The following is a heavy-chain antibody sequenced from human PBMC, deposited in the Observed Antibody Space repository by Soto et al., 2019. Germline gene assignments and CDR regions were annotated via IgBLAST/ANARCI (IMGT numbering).Heavy chain of an antibody. J-gene: IGHJ6*02. CDR1: GYSFTSYW. CDR2: IDPSDSYT. Sequence: GESLKISCKGPGYSFTSYWISWVRQMPGKGLEWMGRIDPSDSYTNYSPSFQGHVTISADKSISTAYLQWSSLKASDTAMYYCARSAWRQLAPLYYGMDVWGQGTTVTVSS. D-gene: IGHD6-13*01. CDR3: ARSAWRQLAPLYYGMDV. V-gene: IGHV5-10-1*01.